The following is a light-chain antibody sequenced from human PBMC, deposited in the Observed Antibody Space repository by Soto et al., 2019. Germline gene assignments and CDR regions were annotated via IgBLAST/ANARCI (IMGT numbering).Light chain of an antibody. CDR3: AVWDDSLNGVV. CDR1: RSNIGSNT. CDR2: SNN. V-gene: IGLV1-44*01. Sequence: QLVLTQPPSASGTPGQRVTISCSGSRSNIGSNTVNWYHQLPGTAPKLLIYSNNERPSGVPVRFSASKSGTSASLAISGLQSEDEADYYCAVWDDSLNGVVFGGGTKLTVL. J-gene: IGLJ2*01.